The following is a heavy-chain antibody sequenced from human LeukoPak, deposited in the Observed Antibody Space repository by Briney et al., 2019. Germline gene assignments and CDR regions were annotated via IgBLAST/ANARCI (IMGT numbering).Heavy chain of an antibody. CDR1: GYAFTIYD. Sequence: GASVKVSCKASGYAFTIYDINWVRQATGQGLEWMGWMNPNRGNTGYAQKFQGRVTMTRNTSISTAYMELSSLRSEDTAVYYCAKDTVAWYKDSWGQGILVTVSS. J-gene: IGHJ4*02. CDR2: MNPNRGNT. V-gene: IGHV1-8*01. D-gene: IGHD1-14*01. CDR3: AKDTVAWYKDS.